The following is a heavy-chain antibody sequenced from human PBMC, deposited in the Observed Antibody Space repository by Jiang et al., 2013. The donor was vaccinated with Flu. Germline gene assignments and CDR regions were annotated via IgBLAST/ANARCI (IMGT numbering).Heavy chain of an antibody. Sequence: SQTLSLTCVISGDSVSSNNAAWTWIRQSPSRGLEWLGRTYYRSTWHNDYAVSVKSRITINPDTSKNQFSLHLNSVSPEDTAVYFCVREPSDCSGGRCYSGFFDFRGQGTLVTVSS. CDR2: TYYRSTWHN. CDR1: GDSVSSNNAA. V-gene: IGHV6-1*01. CDR3: VREPSDCSGGRCYSGFFDF. D-gene: IGHD2-15*01. J-gene: IGHJ4*02.